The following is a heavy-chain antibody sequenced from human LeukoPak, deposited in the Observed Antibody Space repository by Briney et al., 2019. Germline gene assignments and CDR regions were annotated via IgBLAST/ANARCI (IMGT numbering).Heavy chain of an antibody. D-gene: IGHD3-22*01. CDR2: ISGSGDNT. Sequence: GGSLRLSCAASGFTFSSYAMSWVRQAPGKGLEWVSGISGSGDNTYYADSVKGRFTISRDNSKNTLNVQVNSLGTEDTAAYYCAKGSYYDSSGSFYFDYWGQGTLVTVSS. V-gene: IGHV3-23*01. J-gene: IGHJ4*02. CDR3: AKGSYYDSSGSFYFDY. CDR1: GFTFSSYA.